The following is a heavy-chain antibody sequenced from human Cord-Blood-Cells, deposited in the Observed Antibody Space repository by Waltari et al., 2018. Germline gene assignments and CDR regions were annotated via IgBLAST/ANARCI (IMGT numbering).Heavy chain of an antibody. J-gene: IGHJ5*02. CDR1: GYTFTGYY. CDR3: ARNSIVVVPAADNWFDP. CDR2: INANSGGT. Sequence: QVQLVQSGAEVKKPGASVKVSCKASGYTFTGYYMHWVRQAPGQGLEWRGWINANSGGTNYAQKFQGRGTMTRDTSISTAYMELSRLRSDDTAVYYCARNSIVVVPAADNWFDPWGQGTLVTVSS. V-gene: IGHV1-2*02. D-gene: IGHD2-2*01.